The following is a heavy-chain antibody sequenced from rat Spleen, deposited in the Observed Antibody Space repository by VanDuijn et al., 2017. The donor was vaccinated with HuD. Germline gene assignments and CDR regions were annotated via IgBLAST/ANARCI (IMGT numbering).Heavy chain of an antibody. J-gene: IGHJ1*01. CDR2: ISPSGGST. CDR1: GFTFSNYG. V-gene: IGHV5-19*01. CDR3: ARLAPYYRDWYFDF. D-gene: IGHD1-1*01. Sequence: EVQLVESGGGLVQPGRSLKFSCAASGFTFSNYGMHWIRQAPTKGLEWVASISPSGGSTYYRDSVKGRFTISRDNAKSTLYLQMDSLRSEDTATYYCARLAPYYRDWYFDFWGPGTMVTVSS.